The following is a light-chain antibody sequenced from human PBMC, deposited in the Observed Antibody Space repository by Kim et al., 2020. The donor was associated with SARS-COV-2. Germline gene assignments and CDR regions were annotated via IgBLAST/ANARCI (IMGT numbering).Light chain of an antibody. CDR3: QQRSNWPPT. Sequence: MSPGETAPPSCGASQMVSSHSAWYQQKPGQAPRHLSYDASNRATGIPARFSGSGSATDFTLTISSLEPEDFAVYCCQQRSNWPPTFGQGTKLEI. V-gene: IGKV3-11*01. J-gene: IGKJ2*01. CDR2: DAS. CDR1: QMVSSH.